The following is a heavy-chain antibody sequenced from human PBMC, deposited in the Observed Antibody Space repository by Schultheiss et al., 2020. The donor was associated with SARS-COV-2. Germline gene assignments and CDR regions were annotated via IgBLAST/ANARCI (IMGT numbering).Heavy chain of an antibody. CDR2: ISSSSSYI. J-gene: IGHJ1*01. CDR1: GFTFSSYS. V-gene: IGHV3-21*01. Sequence: GESLKISCAASGFTFSSYSMNWVRQAPGKGLEWVSSISSSSSYIYYADSVKGRFTISRDNAKNTLYLQMNSLRAEDTAVYYCARDNPVDYYGSGSAAFQHWGQGTLVTVSS. CDR3: ARDNPVDYYGSGSAAFQH. D-gene: IGHD3-10*01.